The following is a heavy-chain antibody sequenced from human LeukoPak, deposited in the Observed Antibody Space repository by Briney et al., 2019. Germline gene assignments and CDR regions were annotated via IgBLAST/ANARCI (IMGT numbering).Heavy chain of an antibody. CDR3: ARASQLRYFDWLRGTGPYNWFDP. Sequence: SETLSLTCTVSGYSISSGYYWGWIRQPPGKGLEWIGSIYHSGSTYYNPSLKSRVTISVDTSKNQFSLKLSSVTAADTAVYYCARASQLRYFDWLRGTGPYNWFDPWGQGTLVTVSS. D-gene: IGHD3-9*01. J-gene: IGHJ5*02. CDR1: GYSISSGYY. V-gene: IGHV4-38-2*02. CDR2: IYHSGST.